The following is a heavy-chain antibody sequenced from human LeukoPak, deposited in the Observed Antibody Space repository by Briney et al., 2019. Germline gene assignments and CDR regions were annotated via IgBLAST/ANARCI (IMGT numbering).Heavy chain of an antibody. D-gene: IGHD6-13*01. CDR1: GFTFSSYA. J-gene: IGHJ6*03. CDR3: AKDMAAGTEWVVYYYMDI. Sequence: GGSLRLSCAASGFTFSSYAMSWVRQAPGKGLEWVSAISGSGGSTYYADSVKGRFTISRDNSKNTLYLQMNSLRAEDTAVYYCAKDMAAGTEWVVYYYMDIWGKGTTVTVSS. V-gene: IGHV3-23*01. CDR2: ISGSGGST.